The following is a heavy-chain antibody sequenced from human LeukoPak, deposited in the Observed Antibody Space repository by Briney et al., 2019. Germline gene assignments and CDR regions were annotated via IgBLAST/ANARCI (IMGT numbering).Heavy chain of an antibody. CDR3: AREYYGSGSYYHWFDP. V-gene: IGHV4-4*07. CDR1: GGSISSYY. CDR2: IYTSGST. Sequence: SETLSLTCTVSGGSISSYYWSWIRQPAGKGLEWIGRIYTSGSTNYNPSLKSRVTISVDTSKNQFSLKLSSVTAADTAAYYCAREYYGSGSYYHWFDPWGQGTLVTVSS. D-gene: IGHD3-10*01. J-gene: IGHJ5*02.